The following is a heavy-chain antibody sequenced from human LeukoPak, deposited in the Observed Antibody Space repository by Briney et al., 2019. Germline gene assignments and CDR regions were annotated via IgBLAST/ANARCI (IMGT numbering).Heavy chain of an antibody. D-gene: IGHD3-22*01. CDR3: ARRIVVVIAGDWFDP. CDR1: GYSISSGYC. Sequence: SETLSLTCAVSGYSISSGYCWGWIRQPPGKGLEWIGSIYHSGSTYYNPSLKSRVTISVDTSKNQFSLKLSSVTAADTAVYYCARRIVVVIAGDWFDPWGQGTLVTVSS. CDR2: IYHSGST. J-gene: IGHJ5*02. V-gene: IGHV4-38-2*01.